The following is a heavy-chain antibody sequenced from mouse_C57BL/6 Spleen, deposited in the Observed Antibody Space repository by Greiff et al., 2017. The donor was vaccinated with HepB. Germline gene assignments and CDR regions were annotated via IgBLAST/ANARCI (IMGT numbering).Heavy chain of an antibody. CDR2: IHHNSGST. D-gene: IGHD1-1*01. CDR1: GYTFTSYW. Sequence: QVQLQQPGAELVKPGASVKLSCKASGYTFTSYWMHWVKQRPGQGLEWIGMIHHNSGSTNYNEKFKSKATLTVDKSSSTAYMQLSSLTSEDSAVYYCARITTVVATDWYFDVWGTGTTVTVSS. J-gene: IGHJ1*03. CDR3: ARITTVVATDWYFDV. V-gene: IGHV1-64*01.